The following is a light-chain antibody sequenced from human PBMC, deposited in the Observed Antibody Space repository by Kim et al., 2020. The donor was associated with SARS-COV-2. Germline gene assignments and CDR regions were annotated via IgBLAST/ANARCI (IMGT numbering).Light chain of an antibody. V-gene: IGLV3-21*04. J-gene: IGLJ3*02. CDR3: QVWGTSSDHPV. Sequence: SYELTQPPSVSVAPGKTATIACGGDNIGTKSVHWYQQRPGQAPLLVIYYENYRPSGISERFSGSSSGNTATLTLTRVEAGDEADYFCQVWGTSSDHPVFG. CDR1: NIGTKS. CDR2: YEN.